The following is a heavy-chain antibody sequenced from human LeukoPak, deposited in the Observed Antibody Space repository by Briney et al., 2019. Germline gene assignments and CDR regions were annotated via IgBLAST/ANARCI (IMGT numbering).Heavy chain of an antibody. CDR2: INAGNGNT. D-gene: IGHD1-26*01. V-gene: IGHV1-3*01. J-gene: IGHJ5*02. CDR1: GYTFTSYA. CDR3: ARARGILPGWFDP. Sequence: ASVKVSCKASGYTFTSYAMHWVRQAPGQRLEWMGWINAGNGNTKYSQKFQGRVTITRDTSASTAYMELSSLRSEDTAVYYCARARGILPGWFDPWGQGTLVTVSS.